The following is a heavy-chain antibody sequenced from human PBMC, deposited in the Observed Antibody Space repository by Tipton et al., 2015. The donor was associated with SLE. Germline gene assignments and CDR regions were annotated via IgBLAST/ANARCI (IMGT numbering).Heavy chain of an antibody. V-gene: IGHV4-39*07. J-gene: IGHJ4*02. CDR2: IYYSGST. CDR1: GGSISSSSYY. D-gene: IGHD6-19*01. Sequence: TLSLTCTVSGGSISSSSYYWGWIRQPPGKGLEWIGSIYYSGSTNYNPSLKSRVTISVDTSKNQFSLKLSSVAAADTAVYYCARDSSGWYGYWGQGTLVTVSS. CDR3: ARDSSGWYGY.